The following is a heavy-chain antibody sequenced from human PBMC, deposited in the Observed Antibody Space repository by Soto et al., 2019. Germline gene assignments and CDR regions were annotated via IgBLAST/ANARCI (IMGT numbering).Heavy chain of an antibody. J-gene: IGHJ6*02. CDR3: ARVGWWLSYYYYYGMDV. CDR2: ISAYNGNT. V-gene: IGHV1-18*01. CDR1: GYTFTSYG. D-gene: IGHD6-19*01. Sequence: QVQLVQSGAEVKKPGASVKVSCKASGYTFTSYGISWVRQAPGQGLEWMGWISAYNGNTNYAQKLQGRVTMTTDTSTSTAYMELRSLRSDDTAVYYCARVGWWLSYYYYYGMDVWGQGSTVTVSS.